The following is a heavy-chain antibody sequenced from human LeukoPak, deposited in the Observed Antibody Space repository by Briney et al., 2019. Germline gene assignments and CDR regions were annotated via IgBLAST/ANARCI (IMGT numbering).Heavy chain of an antibody. V-gene: IGHV3-30*02. Sequence: GGSLRLSCVDSGFGFSYSWMSWVRQAPGEGLEWVAFIRYDGTKTNYAESVRGRFTISRDNSKNTLYLQMNSLRADDTAVFYCAKDGVILAPGESWYMDVWGSGTPVTVSS. D-gene: IGHD3-10*01. CDR3: AKDGVILAPGESWYMDV. J-gene: IGHJ6*03. CDR1: GFGFSYSW. CDR2: IRYDGTKT.